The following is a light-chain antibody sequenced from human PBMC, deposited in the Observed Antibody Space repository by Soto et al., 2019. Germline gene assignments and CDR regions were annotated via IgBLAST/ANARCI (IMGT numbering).Light chain of an antibody. Sequence: EIGMTQSPATLPVSPGERATLASRASEKVITNLAWSPQKPGQAPRPLVYGASTRATGIPARFSHSGSGTEFTLTISSLQSEDFAVYYCQQYNSWPYTIGPGTKLEIK. CDR2: GAS. CDR3: QQYNSWPYT. V-gene: IGKV3-15*01. CDR1: EKVITN. J-gene: IGKJ2*01.